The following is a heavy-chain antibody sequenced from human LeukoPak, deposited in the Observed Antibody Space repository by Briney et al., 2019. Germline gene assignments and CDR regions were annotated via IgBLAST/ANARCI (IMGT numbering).Heavy chain of an antibody. D-gene: IGHD2/OR15-2a*01. J-gene: IGHJ4*02. Sequence: GGSLRLSCAASGFTFSDYYMSWIRQAPGKGLEWVSYITSSGSAIYYADSVKGRFTISRDNAKNSLYLQMNSLRAEDTAVYYCARDPSNFYGYYFDYWGQGTLVTVSS. CDR2: ITSSGSAI. CDR3: ARDPSNFYGYYFDY. CDR1: GFTFSDYY. V-gene: IGHV3-11*01.